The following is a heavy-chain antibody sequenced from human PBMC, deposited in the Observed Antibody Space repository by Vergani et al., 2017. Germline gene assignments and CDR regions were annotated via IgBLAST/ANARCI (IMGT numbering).Heavy chain of an antibody. D-gene: IGHD3-10*01. CDR2: IYYSGST. V-gene: IGHV4-59*01. Sequence: QVQLQESGPGLVKPSETLSLTCTVSGGSISSYYWSWIRQPPGKGLEWIGYIYYSGSTNYNPSLKSRVTISVDTSKNQFSLKLSSVTAADTAVYYCARENMVRGVIGNWFDPWGQGTLVTVSS. CDR1: GGSISSYY. CDR3: ARENMVRGVIGNWFDP. J-gene: IGHJ5*02.